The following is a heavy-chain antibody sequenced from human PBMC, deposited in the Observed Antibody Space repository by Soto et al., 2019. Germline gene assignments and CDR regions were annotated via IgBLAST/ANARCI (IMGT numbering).Heavy chain of an antibody. D-gene: IGHD2-21*02. CDR1: GYTFTGYY. Sequence: ASVKVSCKASGYTFTGYYMHWVRQAPGQGLEWMGWINPNSGGTNYAQKFQGRVTMTRDTSIGTAYMELSRLRSDDTAVYYCASDFSSADCGGDCYLGNFGDNWFDPWGQGTLVTVSS. CDR2: INPNSGGT. J-gene: IGHJ5*02. CDR3: ASDFSSADCGGDCYLGNFGDNWFDP. V-gene: IGHV1-2*02.